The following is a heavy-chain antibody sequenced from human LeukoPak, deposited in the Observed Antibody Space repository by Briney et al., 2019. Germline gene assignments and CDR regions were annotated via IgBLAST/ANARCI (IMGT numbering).Heavy chain of an antibody. J-gene: IGHJ4*02. D-gene: IGHD2-2*01. CDR2: IYYSGST. V-gene: IGHV4-39*01. CDR3: ARRTETFTDY. Sequence: SETLSLTCTVSGGSISSSSYYWGWIRQPPWKGLEWIGSIYYSGSTYYNPSLKSRVTISVDTSKNQFSLKLSSVTAADTAVYYCARRTETFTDYWGQGTLVTVSS. CDR1: GGSISSSSYY.